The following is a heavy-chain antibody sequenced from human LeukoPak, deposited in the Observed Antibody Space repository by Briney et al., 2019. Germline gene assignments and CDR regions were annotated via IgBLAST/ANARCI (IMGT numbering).Heavy chain of an antibody. D-gene: IGHD6-19*01. CDR1: GGSFSGYY. CDR3: ARRSGIAVAGAFDY. CDR2: INHSGRT. Sequence: SETLSLTCAVYGGSFSGYYWSRLRQPPGKGLEWIGEINHSGRTNYNPSLKSRVTISVDTSKNQFSLKLSSVTAADTAVYYCARRSGIAVAGAFDYWGQGTLVTVSS. V-gene: IGHV4-34*01. J-gene: IGHJ4*02.